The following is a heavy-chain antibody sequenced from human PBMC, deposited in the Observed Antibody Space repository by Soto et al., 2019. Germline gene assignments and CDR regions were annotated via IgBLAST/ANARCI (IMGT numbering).Heavy chain of an antibody. J-gene: IGHJ6*02. V-gene: IGHV1-8*01. D-gene: IGHD6-6*01. CDR1: GYTFTNND. CDR3: ARDAAARALCYYYGMDV. Sequence: ASVKVSCKASGYTFTNNDINWVRQATGQGLEWMGWMNPNSGNTGYAQKFQGRVTMTRDTSITTAYMELSSLRSEDTAVYYCARDAAARALCYYYGMDVWGQGTTVTVTS. CDR2: MNPNSGNT.